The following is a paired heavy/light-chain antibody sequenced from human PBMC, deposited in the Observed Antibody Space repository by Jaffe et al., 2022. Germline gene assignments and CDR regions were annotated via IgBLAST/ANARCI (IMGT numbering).Heavy chain of an antibody. J-gene: IGHJ4*02. V-gene: IGHV4-39*01. CDR3: ARAYRLRGPPGYCSSTSCLVFDY. Sequence: QLQLQESGPGLVKPSETLSLTCTVSGGSISSSSYYWGWIRQPPGKGLEWIGSIYYSGSTYYNPSLKSRVTISVDTSKNQFSLKLSSVTAADTAVYYCARAYRLRGPPGYCSSTSCLVFDYWGQGTLVTVSS. CDR1: GGSISSSSYY. CDR2: IYYSGST. D-gene: IGHD2-2*01.
Light chain of an antibody. V-gene: IGLV1-40*01. Sequence: QSVLTQPPSVSGAPGQRVTISCTGSSSNIGAGYDVHWYQQLPGTAPKLLIYGNSNRPSGVPDRFSGSKSGTSASLAITGLQAEDEADYYCQSYDSSLSSVVFGGGTKLTVL. CDR1: SSNIGAGYD. CDR2: GNS. CDR3: QSYDSSLSSVV. J-gene: IGLJ2*01.